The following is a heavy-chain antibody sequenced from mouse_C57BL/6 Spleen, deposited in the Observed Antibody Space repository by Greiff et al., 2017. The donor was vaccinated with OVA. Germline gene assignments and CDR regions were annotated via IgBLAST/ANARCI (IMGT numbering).Heavy chain of an antibody. Sequence: VQLQQSGPELVKPGASVKIPCKASGYTFTDYNMDWVKQSHGKSLEWIGDINPNNGGTIYNQKFKGKATLTVDKSSSTAYMELRSLTSEDTAVYYCARFITTVYAMDYWGQGTSVTVSS. D-gene: IGHD1-1*01. CDR3: ARFITTVYAMDY. J-gene: IGHJ4*01. CDR2: INPNNGGT. CDR1: GYTFTDYN. V-gene: IGHV1-18*01.